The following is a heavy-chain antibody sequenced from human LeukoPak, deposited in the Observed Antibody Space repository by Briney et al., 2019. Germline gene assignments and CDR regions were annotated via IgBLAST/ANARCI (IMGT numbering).Heavy chain of an antibody. Sequence: HPGGSLRLSCAASGFTFSSYSMNWVRQAPGKGPEWVSYISSSAGTLNYADSVKGRFTISRDSAKNSLYLQMNSLRVEDTAVYYCAKGGDGYNPIEDYFDYWGQGTLVTVSS. V-gene: IGHV3-48*04. CDR3: AKGGDGYNPIEDYFDY. J-gene: IGHJ4*02. CDR1: GFTFSSYS. CDR2: ISSSAGTL. D-gene: IGHD5-24*01.